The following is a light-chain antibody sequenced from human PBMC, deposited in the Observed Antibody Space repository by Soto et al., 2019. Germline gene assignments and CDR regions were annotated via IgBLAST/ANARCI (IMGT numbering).Light chain of an antibody. V-gene: IGLV2-11*01. Sequence: QSALTQPRSVSGSPGQSVTISCTGTSSDVGGYNYVSWYQQHPGKAPKVMIYDVSERPSGVPDRFSGSKSGNTASLTISGLQAEDEADSYCCSYAGSPTYVFGTGTKLTVL. CDR3: CSYAGSPTYV. CDR2: DVS. J-gene: IGLJ1*01. CDR1: SSDVGGYNY.